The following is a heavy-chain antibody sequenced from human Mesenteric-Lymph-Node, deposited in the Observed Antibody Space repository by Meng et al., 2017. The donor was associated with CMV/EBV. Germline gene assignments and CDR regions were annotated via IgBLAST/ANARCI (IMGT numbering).Heavy chain of an antibody. J-gene: IGHJ6*02. V-gene: IGHV3-23*03. CDR3: ARVRYSSSWNYYYYYYGMDV. Sequence: GKSLKISCAASGFIFSSHGMSWVRQAPGKGLEWVSVIHSGGVTTYYADSVKGRFTISRDDSKNTLYLQMYSLRAEDTALYYCARVRYSSSWNYYYYYYGMDVWGQGTTVTVSS. CDR1: GFIFSSHG. CDR2: IHSGGVTT. D-gene: IGHD6-13*01.